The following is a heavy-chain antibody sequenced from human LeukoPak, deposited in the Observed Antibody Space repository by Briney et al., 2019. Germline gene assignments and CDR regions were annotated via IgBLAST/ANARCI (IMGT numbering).Heavy chain of an antibody. CDR1: GGSFSGYY. CDR3: ARGVFVTMVRGAFDY. V-gene: IGHV4-34*01. Sequence: SETLSLTCAVYGGSFSGYYWSWIHQPPGKGLEWIGEINHSGSTNYNPSLKSRVTISVDTSKNQFSLKLSSVTAADTAVYYCARGVFVTMVRGAFDYWGQGTLVTVSS. CDR2: INHSGST. J-gene: IGHJ4*02. D-gene: IGHD3-10*01.